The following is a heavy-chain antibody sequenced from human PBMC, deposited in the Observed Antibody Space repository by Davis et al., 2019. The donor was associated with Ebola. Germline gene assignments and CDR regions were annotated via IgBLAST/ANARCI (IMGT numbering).Heavy chain of an antibody. J-gene: IGHJ4*02. V-gene: IGHV3-33*01. Sequence: GESLKISCAASGFTFRNHGMHWVRQAPGKGLEWVAVIWTDGSNKYNEDSVKGRFTVSRDNSKNTVYLQMNSLRAEDTAVYYCVREVSTSKQVVREQNFDYWGQGTLVTVSS. CDR3: VREVSTSKQVVREQNFDY. CDR2: IWTDGSNK. D-gene: IGHD5/OR15-5a*01. CDR1: GFTFRNHG.